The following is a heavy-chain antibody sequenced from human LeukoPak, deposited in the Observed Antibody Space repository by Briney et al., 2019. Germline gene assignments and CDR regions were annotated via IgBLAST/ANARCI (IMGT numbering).Heavy chain of an antibody. Sequence: PGGSLRLSCAASGFTFSSYAMSWVRQAPGKGLEWVSGINWNGGSTGYADSVKGRFTISRDNAKNSLYLQMNSLRAEDTALYYCARAGDYYYYMDVWGKGTTVTVSS. CDR1: GFTFSSYA. V-gene: IGHV3-20*04. CDR3: ARAGDYYYYMDV. J-gene: IGHJ6*03. CDR2: INWNGGST. D-gene: IGHD3-10*01.